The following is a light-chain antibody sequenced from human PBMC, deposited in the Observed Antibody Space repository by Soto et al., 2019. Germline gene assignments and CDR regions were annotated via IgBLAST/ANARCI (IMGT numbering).Light chain of an antibody. V-gene: IGKV3-20*01. J-gene: IGKJ2*01. CDR3: QLYGSSPPRYT. CDR1: QSVSSNY. CDR2: AAS. Sequence: EIVLTQSPGTLYLSPGERATLSCRASQSVSSNYLAWYQQKRGQAPRLLIYAASARATGIPDRFSGSGPRTDFTLTISRLEPEDFAVYCCQLYGSSPPRYTFGQGTKLEIK.